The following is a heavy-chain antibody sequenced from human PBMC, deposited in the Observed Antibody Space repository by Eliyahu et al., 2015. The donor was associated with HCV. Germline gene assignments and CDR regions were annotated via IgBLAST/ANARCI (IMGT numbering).Heavy chain of an antibody. Sequence: QVQLVESGGGVVQPERSLRLSCAASGFTFSGXAMHWVRQAPGKGLEWVTVISYDAINKYYAESVKGRFTISRDNSKNTLYLQMNSLRTEDTAVYYCVRGRDGYNWGAFDIWGQGTMVTVSS. V-gene: IGHV3-30*04. D-gene: IGHD5-24*01. CDR2: ISYDAINK. J-gene: IGHJ3*02. CDR1: GFTFSGXA. CDR3: VRGRDGYNWGAFDI.